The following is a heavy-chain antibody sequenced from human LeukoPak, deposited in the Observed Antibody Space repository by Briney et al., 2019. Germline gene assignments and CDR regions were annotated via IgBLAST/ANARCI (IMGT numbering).Heavy chain of an antibody. Sequence: GASVKVSCKASGYTFTSYGISWVRQAPGQGLEWMGWINPNSGGTNYAQKFQGRVTMTRDTSISTAYMELSRLRSDDTAVYYCAREVYYYDSSGYYQPEPFDYWGQGTLVTVSS. D-gene: IGHD3-22*01. CDR2: INPNSGGT. CDR1: GYTFTSYG. J-gene: IGHJ4*02. CDR3: AREVYYYDSSGYYQPEPFDY. V-gene: IGHV1-2*02.